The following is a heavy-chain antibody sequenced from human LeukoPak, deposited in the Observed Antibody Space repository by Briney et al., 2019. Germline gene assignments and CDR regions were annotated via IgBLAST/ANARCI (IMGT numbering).Heavy chain of an antibody. V-gene: IGHV3-7*01. CDR1: GFTFSAHW. D-gene: IGHD2-21*01. J-gene: IGHJ4*02. Sequence: GGSLRLSCAASGFTFSAHWMSWVRQAPGKGLEWVSNIKEDGSEKYCVDSVKGRFTISRDIAKNSLYLQMNSLRAEDTAIYYCARDLYSQYWGQGTLVTVSS. CDR3: ARDLYSQY. CDR2: IKEDGSEK.